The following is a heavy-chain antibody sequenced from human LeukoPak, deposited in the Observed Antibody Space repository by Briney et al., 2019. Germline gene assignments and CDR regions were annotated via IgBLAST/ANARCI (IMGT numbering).Heavy chain of an antibody. J-gene: IGHJ4*02. V-gene: IGHV3-23*01. CDR1: GFTFSNYA. Sequence: GGYLRLSCAAPGFTFSNYAMTRVRQAPGEGLEWVSAISGSGVTTYYADSVEGRFTISRDNSKHMLYLQMSSLRAEDTALYCCAKVGAAGIAVVLVDYWGQGTLVTVSS. CDR2: ISGSGVTT. D-gene: IGHD6-19*01. CDR3: AKVGAAGIAVVLVDY.